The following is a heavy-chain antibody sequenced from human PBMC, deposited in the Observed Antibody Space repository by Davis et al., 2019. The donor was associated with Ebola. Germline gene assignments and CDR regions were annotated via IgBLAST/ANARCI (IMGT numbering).Heavy chain of an antibody. CDR1: GGSISSSNW. D-gene: IGHD6-13*01. CDR2: IYHSGST. V-gene: IGHV4-4*02. CDR3: ARGPIAAAGLYNWFDP. J-gene: IGHJ5*02. Sequence: SETLSLTCAVSGGSISSSNWWSWVRQPPGKGLEWIGEIYHSGSTNYNPSLKSRVTISVDKSKNQFSLKLSSVTAADTAVYYCARGPIAAAGLYNWFDPWGQGTLVTVSS.